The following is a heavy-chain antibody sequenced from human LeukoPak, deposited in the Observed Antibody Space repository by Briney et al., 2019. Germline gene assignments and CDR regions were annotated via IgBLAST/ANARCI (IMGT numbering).Heavy chain of an antibody. V-gene: IGHV1-69*05. D-gene: IGHD2-15*01. CDR1: GGTFSSYA. CDR3: ARDGYCSGGSCYPYNWFDP. CDR2: IIPIFGTA. Sequence: ASVKVSCKASGGTFSSYAISWVRQAPGQGLEWMGGIIPIFGTANYAQKLQGRVTMTTDTSTSTAYMELRSLRSDDTAVYYCARDGYCSGGSCYPYNWFDPWGQGTLVTVSS. J-gene: IGHJ5*02.